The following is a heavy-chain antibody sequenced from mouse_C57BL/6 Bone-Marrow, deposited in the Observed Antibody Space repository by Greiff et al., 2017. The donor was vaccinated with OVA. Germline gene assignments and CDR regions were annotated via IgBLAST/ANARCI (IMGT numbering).Heavy chain of an antibody. Sequence: EVHLVESGEGLVKPGGSLKLSCAASGFTFSSYAMSWVRQTPEKRLEWVAYISSGGDYIYYADTVKGRFTISRNNARNTLYLQMSSLKSEDPAMYYCTRGTVYFDYGGQGTTLTVSS. D-gene: IGHD4-1*01. J-gene: IGHJ2*01. CDR2: ISSGGDYI. CDR1: GFTFSSYA. CDR3: TRGTVYFDY. V-gene: IGHV5-9-1*02.